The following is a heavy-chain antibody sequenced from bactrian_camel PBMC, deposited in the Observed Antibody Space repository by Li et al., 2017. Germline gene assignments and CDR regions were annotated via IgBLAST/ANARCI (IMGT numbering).Heavy chain of an antibody. V-gene: IGHV3S55*01. CDR2: IRSSGTTIT. Sequence: VQLVESGGGSVQAGGSLRLSCVASEYTEDIDCLAWFRQAPGKEREQVAAIRSSGTTITPYYADSVKGRFTISRDNTKNTLYLQMNSLKPEDTAKYFC. CDR1: EYTEDIDC.